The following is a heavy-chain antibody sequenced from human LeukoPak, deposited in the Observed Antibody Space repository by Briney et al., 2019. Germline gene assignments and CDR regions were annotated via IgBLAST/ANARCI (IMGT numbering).Heavy chain of an antibody. CDR2: INPSGGST. J-gene: IGHJ5*02. CDR3: ARGGYDFWSGSVVPSYNWFDP. V-gene: IGHV1-46*01. Sequence: ASVKVSCKASGYTFTSYYMHWVRQAPGQGLEWMGIINPSGGSTSYAQRFQGRVTMTRDMSTSTVYMELSSLRSEDTAVYYCARGGYDFWSGSVVPSYNWFDPWGQGTLVTVSS. CDR1: GYTFTSYY. D-gene: IGHD3-3*01.